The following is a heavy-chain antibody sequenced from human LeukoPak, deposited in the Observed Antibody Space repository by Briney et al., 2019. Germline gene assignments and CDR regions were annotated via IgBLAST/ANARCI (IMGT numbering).Heavy chain of an antibody. Sequence: QSSETLSLTCTVSGGSISSYYWSWIRQPAGKGLEWIGRVYTSGSTNYNASLKSRVTISVDTSRNQFSLNLTSVTAADTAVYYCARAYSSSSGRPFDCWGQGTLVTVSS. CDR1: GGSISSYY. D-gene: IGHD6-6*01. V-gene: IGHV4-4*07. J-gene: IGHJ4*02. CDR2: VYTSGST. CDR3: ARAYSSSSGRPFDC.